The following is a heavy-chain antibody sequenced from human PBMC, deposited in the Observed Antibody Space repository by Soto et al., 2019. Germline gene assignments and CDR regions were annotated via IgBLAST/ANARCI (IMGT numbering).Heavy chain of an antibody. D-gene: IGHD6-19*01. V-gene: IGHV1-69*01. CDR1: GGTVSSSA. CDR3: SRVWGIAVSVPSGAFDI. CDR2: IIPIFGTA. J-gene: IGHJ3*02. Sequence: QVQLLQSGAEVNKPGSSVNGSCQASGGTVSSSAISWVRQAPGEGLEWMGGIIPIFGTANYAQNFRGRVTITADESTSTAYMELSSLRSEDTAVEYCSRVWGIAVSVPSGAFDIWGQGTMVTVSS.